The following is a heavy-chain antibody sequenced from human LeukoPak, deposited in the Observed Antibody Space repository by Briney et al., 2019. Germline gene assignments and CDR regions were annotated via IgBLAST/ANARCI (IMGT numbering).Heavy chain of an antibody. CDR3: ATDPRGYSSSWHPWFDP. V-gene: IGHV1-24*01. Sequence: RASVKVSCTVSGYTLTELSMHWVRQAPGKGLEWMGGFDPEDGETIYAQKFQGRVTMTEDTSTDTAYMELSSLRSEDTAVYYCATDPRGYSSSWHPWFDPWGQGTLVTVSS. CDR1: GYTLTELS. D-gene: IGHD6-13*01. J-gene: IGHJ5*02. CDR2: FDPEDGET.